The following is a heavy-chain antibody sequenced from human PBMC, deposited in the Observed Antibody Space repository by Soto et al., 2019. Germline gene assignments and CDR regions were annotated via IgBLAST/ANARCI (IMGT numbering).Heavy chain of an antibody. CDR1: GCTFTGYD. D-gene: IGHD3-9*01. CDR3: ARAEYYDILTGYYPPDY. J-gene: IGHJ4*02. CDR2: MNPNSGNT. V-gene: IGHV1-8*01. Sequence: GASVKVSCKASGCTFTGYDINWVRQATGQGLEWMGWMNPNSGNTGYAQKFQGRVTMTRNTSISTAYMELSSLRSEDTAVYYCARAEYYDILTGYYPPDYWGQGTLVTVSS.